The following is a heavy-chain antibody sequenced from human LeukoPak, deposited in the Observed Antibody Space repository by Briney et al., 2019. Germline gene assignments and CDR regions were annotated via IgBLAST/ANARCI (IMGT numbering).Heavy chain of an antibody. CDR1: GFTFSNAW. Sequence: GGSLRLSCAASGFTFSNAWMSWVRQAPGKGLEWVGRIKSKTYGGTTDYAAPVKGRFTISRDDSKNTMYLQMNSLKAEDTAVYYCTTEAYYYDSSGYYLGHYFDSWGQGTLVTVSS. J-gene: IGHJ4*02. CDR3: TTEAYYYDSSGYYLGHYFDS. V-gene: IGHV3-15*01. D-gene: IGHD3-22*01. CDR2: IKSKTYGGTT.